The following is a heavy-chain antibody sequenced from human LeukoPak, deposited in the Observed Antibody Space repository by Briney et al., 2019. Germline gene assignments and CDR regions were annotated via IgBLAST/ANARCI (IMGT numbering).Heavy chain of an antibody. CDR1: GYTFTGYY. V-gene: IGHV1-2*02. D-gene: IGHD2-2*01. Sequence: ASVKVSCKASGYTFTGYYMHWVRQAPGQGLEWMGWINPNSGGTNYAQKFQGRVTMTRDTSISTAYMELTRLTSDDTALYYCARDPSCTTTTCYGGNNWFDPWGQGTLVTVSS. CDR2: INPNSGGT. J-gene: IGHJ5*02. CDR3: ARDPSCTTTTCYGGNNWFDP.